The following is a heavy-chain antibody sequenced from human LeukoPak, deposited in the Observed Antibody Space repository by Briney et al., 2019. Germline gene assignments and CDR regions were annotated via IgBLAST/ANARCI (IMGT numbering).Heavy chain of an antibody. CDR1: GFTFSSYS. J-gene: IGHJ2*01. CDR3: ARDMVVNAIRTWYFDL. CDR2: ISSSSSYI. Sequence: GGSLRLSCAASGFTFSSYSMNWVRQAPGKGLEWVSSISSSSSYIYYADSVKGRFTISRDNAKNSLYLQMNSLRAEDTAVYYCARDMVVNAIRTWYFDLWGRGTLVTASS. V-gene: IGHV3-21*01. D-gene: IGHD2-21*01.